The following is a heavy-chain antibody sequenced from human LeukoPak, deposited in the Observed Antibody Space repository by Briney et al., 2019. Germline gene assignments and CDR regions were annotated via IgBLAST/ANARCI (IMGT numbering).Heavy chain of an antibody. D-gene: IGHD1-26*01. J-gene: IGHJ4*02. CDR2: ISWNSATL. CDR1: GFTFDDYA. Sequence: GGSLRLSCAASGFTFDDYAMHWVRQAPGKGLEWVSGISWNSATLGYADSVKGRFTISRDNAKNSLYLQMNSLRAEDSAFYFCATGDRNSYYSFDYWGQGALVTVSS. V-gene: IGHV3-9*01. CDR3: ATGDRNSYYSFDY.